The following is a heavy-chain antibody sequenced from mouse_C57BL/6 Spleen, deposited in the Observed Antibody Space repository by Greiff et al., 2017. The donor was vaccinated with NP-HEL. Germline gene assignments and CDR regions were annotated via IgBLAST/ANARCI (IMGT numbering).Heavy chain of an antibody. CDR2: IDPENGDT. CDR3: TRGEMGPFAC. Sequence: EVQLQQSGAELVRPGASVKLSCTASGFNIKDYYMHWVKQRPEQGLEWIGRIDPENGDTEYAPKFQGKATMTADTSSNTVYLQLSSLTSEDTAIYYCTRGEMGPFACWGQGTLVTVSA. CDR1: GFNIKDYY. J-gene: IGHJ3*01. V-gene: IGHV14-1*01. D-gene: IGHD2-3*01.